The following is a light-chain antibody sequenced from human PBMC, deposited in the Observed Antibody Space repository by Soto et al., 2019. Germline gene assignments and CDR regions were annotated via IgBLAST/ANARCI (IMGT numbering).Light chain of an antibody. Sequence: VLTQSPATLSLSPGERATLSCRTSQSVGTFLAWYQQKPGQAPTLLIYDASNRATGIPARFSGSGSGTDFTLTISSLEPEDFAVYFYQQRASSWTFGQGTKVEIK. J-gene: IGKJ1*01. V-gene: IGKV3-11*01. CDR3: QQRASSWT. CDR1: QSVGTF. CDR2: DAS.